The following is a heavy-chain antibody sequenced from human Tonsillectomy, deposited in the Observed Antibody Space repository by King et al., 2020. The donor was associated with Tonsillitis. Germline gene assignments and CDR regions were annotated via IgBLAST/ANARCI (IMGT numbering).Heavy chain of an antibody. CDR1: GFTFSSYA. J-gene: IGHJ4*02. CDR3: AKTYSISWGGGPFDY. V-gene: IGHV3-23*04. D-gene: IGHD6-13*01. Sequence: VQLVESGGGLVQPGGSLRLSCAASGFTFSSYAMSWVRQAPGKGLEWVSPISGSGDTTNYAYSVKGQFTITRDNSKNKLYLQMNSLRAEDTAVYYCAKTYSISWGGGPFDYWGQGALVTVSS. CDR2: ISGSGDTT.